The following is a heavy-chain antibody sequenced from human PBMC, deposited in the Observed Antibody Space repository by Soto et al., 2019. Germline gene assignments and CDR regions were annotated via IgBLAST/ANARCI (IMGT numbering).Heavy chain of an antibody. CDR3: AKDRDRGGAAYYFDY. Sequence: QVQLVESGGGVVQPGRSLRLSCAGSGFTLSSYGIHWVRQAPGKGLEWVTVISYDGRDKKYADSVKGRFTISRDNSKNTLYLQMNSLRAEDTAVYYCAKDRDRGGAAYYFDYWGQGTLVTVSS. CDR2: ISYDGRDK. D-gene: IGHD3-10*01. CDR1: GFTLSSYG. J-gene: IGHJ4*02. V-gene: IGHV3-30*18.